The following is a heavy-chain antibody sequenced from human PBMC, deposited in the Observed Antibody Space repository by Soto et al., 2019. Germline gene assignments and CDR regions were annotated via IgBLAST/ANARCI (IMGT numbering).Heavy chain of an antibody. D-gene: IGHD6-19*01. CDR2: ISAYNGNT. V-gene: IGHV1-18*04. CDR1: GYTFTSYG. Sequence: ASVKVSCQASGYTFTSYGISRVRQAPGQGLEWLGWISAYNGNTNYAQKLQDRVTMTTDTSTSTAYMELRSLRSDDTAVYYCARIRLVQSTLNYWGQATLVTGSS. CDR3: ARIRLVQSTLNY. J-gene: IGHJ4*02.